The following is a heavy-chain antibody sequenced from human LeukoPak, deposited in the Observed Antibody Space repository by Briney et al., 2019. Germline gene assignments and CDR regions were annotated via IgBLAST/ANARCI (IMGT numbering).Heavy chain of an antibody. CDR2: IKQDGSEK. D-gene: IGHD6-19*01. J-gene: IGHJ4*02. CDR3: AGGGGWVFNY. Sequence: GGSLRLSCAASGFTFATYWINWVRQAPGKGLEWVANIKQDGSEKYYVDSVKGRFTISRDNAKNSLYLQMNCLRAEDTAVYYCAGGGGWVFNYWGQGTLVTVSS. CDR1: GFTFATYW. V-gene: IGHV3-7*01.